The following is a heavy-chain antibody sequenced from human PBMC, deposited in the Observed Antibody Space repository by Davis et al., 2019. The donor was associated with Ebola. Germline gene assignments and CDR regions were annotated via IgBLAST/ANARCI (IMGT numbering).Heavy chain of an antibody. CDR3: TTGVYGGYAFDI. J-gene: IGHJ3*02. CDR1: AYTFTGDY. CDR2: ISSNSGAT. V-gene: IGHV1-2*02. D-gene: IGHD4-23*01. Sequence: ASVKVSSKASAYTFTGDYMHWVRQAPGQGLDWMGWISSNSGATIYAQRFQGRVTMTRDTSINTAYMVLRRLRSDDTALYYCTTGVYGGYAFDIWGLGTLVTVSS.